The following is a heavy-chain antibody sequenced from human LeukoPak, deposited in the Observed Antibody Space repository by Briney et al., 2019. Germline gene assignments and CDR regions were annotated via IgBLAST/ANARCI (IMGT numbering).Heavy chain of an antibody. CDR2: IVYSGTT. J-gene: IGHJ4*02. V-gene: IGHV4-39*06. D-gene: IGHD1-26*01. CDR3: SRESGAFSPFGY. Sequence: SQTLSLTCTVSGGSISNNNYYSAWIRQPPGKGPELIVRIVYSGTTYYNRSLKRPVTMALQKSKNLLALPSTPVATADTAVYYCSRESGAFSPFGYWGQGTLVTVTS. CDR1: GGSISNNNYY.